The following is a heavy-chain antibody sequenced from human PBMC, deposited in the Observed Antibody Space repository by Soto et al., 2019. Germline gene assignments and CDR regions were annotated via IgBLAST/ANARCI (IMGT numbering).Heavy chain of an antibody. Sequence: GGSLRLSCAGSGFTFSTYWMSWVRQAPGKGLEWVANIKRDGSEKWYVDSVKGRFIISRDNAKKSLFLQMNNLRVEDTAVYYCARGDYHDSSGPFSDAFDVWGQGTMVTV. V-gene: IGHV3-7*04. CDR2: IKRDGSEK. D-gene: IGHD3-22*01. CDR1: GFTFSTYW. J-gene: IGHJ3*01. CDR3: ARGDYHDSSGPFSDAFDV.